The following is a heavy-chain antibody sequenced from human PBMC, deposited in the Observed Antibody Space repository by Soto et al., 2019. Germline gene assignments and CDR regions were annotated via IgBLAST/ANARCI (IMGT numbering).Heavy chain of an antibody. J-gene: IGHJ6*02. CDR3: ARGNPPPYYDFWSGYLNVYYYGMDV. CDR2: INHSGST. V-gene: IGHV4-34*01. D-gene: IGHD3-3*01. CDR1: GGSFSGYY. Sequence: SETLSLTCAVYGGSFSGYYWSWIRQPPGKGLEWIGEINHSGSTNYNPSLKSRVTISVDTSKNQFSLKLSSVTAADPAVYYCARGNPPPYYDFWSGYLNVYYYGMDVWGQGTTVTVSS.